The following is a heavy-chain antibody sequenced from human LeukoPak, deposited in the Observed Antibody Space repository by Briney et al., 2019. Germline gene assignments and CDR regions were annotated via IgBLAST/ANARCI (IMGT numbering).Heavy chain of an antibody. V-gene: IGHV3-30*02. CDR1: GFTFSSYS. D-gene: IGHD5-24*01. CDR3: AKDLGDGYNSVGDY. J-gene: IGHJ4*02. CDR2: IRYDGSNK. Sequence: GGSLRLSCADSGFTFSSYSMNWVRQAPGKGLEWVAFIRYDGSNKYYADSVKGRFTISRDNSKNTLYLQMNSLRAEDTAVYYCAKDLGDGYNSVGDYWGQGTLVTVSS.